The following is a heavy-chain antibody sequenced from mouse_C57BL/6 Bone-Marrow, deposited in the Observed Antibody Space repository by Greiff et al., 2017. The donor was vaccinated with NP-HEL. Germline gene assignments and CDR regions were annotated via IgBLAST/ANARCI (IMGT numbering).Heavy chain of an antibody. J-gene: IGHJ4*01. CDR3: ARHYSNPYYYAMDY. CDR2: IYPRSGNT. CDR1: GYTFTSYG. D-gene: IGHD2-5*01. Sequence: QVQLQQSGAELARPGASVKLSCKASGYTFTSYGISWVKQRTGQGLEWIGEIYPRSGNTYYNEKFKGKATLTADKSSSTAYMELRSLTSEDSAVYFCARHYSNPYYYAMDYWGQGTSVTVSS. V-gene: IGHV1-81*01.